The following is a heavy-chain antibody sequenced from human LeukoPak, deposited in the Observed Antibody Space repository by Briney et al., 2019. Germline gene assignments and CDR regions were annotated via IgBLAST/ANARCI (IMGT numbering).Heavy chain of an antibody. J-gene: IGHJ4*02. CDR1: GFTFSSYA. CDR3: AKEPDIVVVPAAAYFDY. CDR2: ISGSGGST. D-gene: IGHD2-2*01. V-gene: IGHV3-23*01. Sequence: GGSLRLSCAASGFTFSSYAMSRVRQAPGKGLEWVSAISGSGGSTYYADSVKGRFTISRDNSKNTLYLQMNSLRAEDTAVYYCAKEPDIVVVPAAAYFDYWGQGTLVTVSS.